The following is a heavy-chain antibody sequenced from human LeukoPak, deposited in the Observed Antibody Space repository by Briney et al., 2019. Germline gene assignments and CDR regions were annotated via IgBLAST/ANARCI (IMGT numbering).Heavy chain of an antibody. CDR3: AKDSPPWELLEGNWFDP. V-gene: IGHV3-30*12. CDR1: GFTFSSYG. CDR2: ISYDGSNK. Sequence: GGTLRLSCAASGFTFSSYGMHWVRQAPGKGLEWVAVISYDGSNKYYADSVKGRFTISRDNSKNTLYLQMNSLRAEDTAVYYCAKDSPPWELLEGNWFDPWGQGTLVTVSS. J-gene: IGHJ5*02. D-gene: IGHD1-26*01.